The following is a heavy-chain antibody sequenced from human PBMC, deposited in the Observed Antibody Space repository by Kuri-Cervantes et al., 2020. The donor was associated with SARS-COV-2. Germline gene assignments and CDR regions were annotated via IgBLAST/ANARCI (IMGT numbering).Heavy chain of an antibody. D-gene: IGHD4-17*01. CDR3: ARRAYGEQVDYYYMDV. CDR1: GYTFSDYSDYY. J-gene: IGHJ6*03. Sequence: ASVKVSCKASGYTFSDYSDYYMYWVRQAPGQGLEWMGWINPNSGGTNYAQNFQGWVTMTRDTSISTAYMELSRLRSDDTAVYYCARRAYGEQVDYYYMDVWGKGTTVTVSS. CDR2: INPNSGGT. V-gene: IGHV1-2*04.